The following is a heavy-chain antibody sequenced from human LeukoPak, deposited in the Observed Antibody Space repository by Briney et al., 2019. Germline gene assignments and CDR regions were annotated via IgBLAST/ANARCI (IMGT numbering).Heavy chain of an antibody. Sequence: GGSLRLSCTASGSTFGDYALSWVRQAPGKGLEWVGFIRRNTYGGTTEYAASVKGRFTISRDDSKSIAYLQMNSLKTEDTSVYYCATLRGGTYYTFDYWGQGTLVTASS. CDR3: ATLRGGTYYTFDY. D-gene: IGHD1-26*01. V-gene: IGHV3-49*04. CDR2: IRRNTYGGTT. CDR1: GSTFGDYA. J-gene: IGHJ4*02.